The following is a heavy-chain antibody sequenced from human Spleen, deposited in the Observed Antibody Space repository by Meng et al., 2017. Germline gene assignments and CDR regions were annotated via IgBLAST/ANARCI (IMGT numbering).Heavy chain of an antibody. V-gene: IGHV3-48*03. CDR3: ATGLQFGDVFDAFDI. CDR1: GFTFSSYE. CDR2: ISSSGSTI. Sequence: GESLKISCAASGFTFSSYEMNWVRQAPGKGLEWVSYISSSGSTIYYADSVKGRFTISRDNAKNSLYLQMNSLRAEDTAVYHCATGLQFGDVFDAFDIWGQGTMVTVSS. D-gene: IGHD4-11*01. J-gene: IGHJ3*02.